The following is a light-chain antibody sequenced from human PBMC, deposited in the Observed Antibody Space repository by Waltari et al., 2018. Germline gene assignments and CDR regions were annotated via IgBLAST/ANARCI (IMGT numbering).Light chain of an antibody. J-gene: IGLJ2*01. CDR1: SRDVGGYNY. Sequence: QSALTQPASVSGSPGQSITIPCTGTSRDVGGYNYFSWYQQYPGKAPKLMIYDVSKRPSGVSNRFSGSKSGNTASLTISGLQAEDEADYYCCSYAGSSTHVLFGGGTKLTVL. CDR2: DVS. V-gene: IGLV2-23*02. CDR3: CSYAGSSTHVL.